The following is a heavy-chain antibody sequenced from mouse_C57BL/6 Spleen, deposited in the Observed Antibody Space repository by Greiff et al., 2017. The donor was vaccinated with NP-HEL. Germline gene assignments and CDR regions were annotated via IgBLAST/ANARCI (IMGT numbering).Heavy chain of an antibody. D-gene: IGHD1-1*01. CDR1: GYTFTSYW. J-gene: IGHJ1*03. CDR3: ARIYYYGSSSVFDV. CDR2: IYPGSGST. Sequence: QVQLQQPGAELVKPGASVKMSCKASGYTFTSYWITWVKQRPGQGLEWIGDIYPGSGSTNYNEKFKSKATLTVDTSSSTAYMQLSSLTSEDSAVYYCARIYYYGSSSVFDVWGTGTTVTVSS. V-gene: IGHV1-55*01.